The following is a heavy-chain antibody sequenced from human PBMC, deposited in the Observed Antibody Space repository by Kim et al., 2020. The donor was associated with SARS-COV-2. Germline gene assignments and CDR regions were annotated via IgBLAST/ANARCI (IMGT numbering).Heavy chain of an antibody. D-gene: IGHD4-17*01. Sequence: DSVKGRFTISRDNSKNTLYLQMNSLRAEDTAVYYCAKETVTTSYWYFDLWGRGTLVTVSS. V-gene: IGHV3-30*02. J-gene: IGHJ2*01. CDR3: AKETVTTSYWYFDL.